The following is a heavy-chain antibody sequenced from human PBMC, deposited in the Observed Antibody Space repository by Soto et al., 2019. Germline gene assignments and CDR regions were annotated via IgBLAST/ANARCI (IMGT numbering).Heavy chain of an antibody. CDR2: ISIYYGNT. CDR1: GYTFTDYG. CDR3: AILPSEIYEYDF. V-gene: IGHV1-18*01. J-gene: IGHJ4*02. Sequence: ASGKVSCKASGYTFTDYGILWLRQAPGQGLEWMGWISIYYGNTDYSQKPQGRVTMTRDISTSTAYMELTSLRSDDTAVYYCAILPSEIYEYDFWGQGTPVPVSS. D-gene: IGHD5-12*01.